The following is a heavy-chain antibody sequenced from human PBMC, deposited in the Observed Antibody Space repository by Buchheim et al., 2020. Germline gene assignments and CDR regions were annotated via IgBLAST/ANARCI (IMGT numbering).Heavy chain of an antibody. CDR2: ISHSGNT. CDR1: GGSIGSSSYY. V-gene: IGHV4-39*07. Sequence: QLQLQESGPGLVKPSETLSLTCTVFGGSIGSSSYYWGWVREPPGKGLEWIGSISHSGNTYYNPSLKSRVTMSVHTSKTQLSLRMGSVTAADTAVYYCARDTYAYAWFFYWGQGTL. D-gene: IGHD2-2*01. CDR3: ARDTYAYAWFFY. J-gene: IGHJ4*02.